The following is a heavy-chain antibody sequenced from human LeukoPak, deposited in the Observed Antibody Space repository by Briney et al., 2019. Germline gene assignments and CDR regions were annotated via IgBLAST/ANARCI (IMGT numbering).Heavy chain of an antibody. CDR2: IYSGGTT. V-gene: IGHV3-53*01. J-gene: IGHJ5*02. CDR3: SSSTSAASSNWFDP. D-gene: IGHD2/OR15-2a*01. CDR1: GFTVSNNY. Sequence: GGSLRLSCAASGFTVSNNYMTWVRQAPGKGLEWVSIIYSGGTTYYADSVKGRFTISRDNSKNTVYLHMNSLRAEDTAVYYCSSSTSAASSNWFDPWGRGTLVTVSS.